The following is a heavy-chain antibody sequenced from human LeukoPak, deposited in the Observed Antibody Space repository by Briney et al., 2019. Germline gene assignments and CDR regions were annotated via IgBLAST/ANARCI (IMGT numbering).Heavy chain of an antibody. J-gene: IGHJ6*02. CDR1: GYTITSYD. Sequence: ASVKVSCKASGYTITSYDINWVRQATGQGLEWMGWMNPNSGNTGYAQKFQGRVTITRNTSISTAYMELSSLRSEDTAVYYCAKDQEQQLAPYYYGMDVWGQGTTVTVSS. D-gene: IGHD6-13*01. V-gene: IGHV1-8*01. CDR3: AKDQEQQLAPYYYGMDV. CDR2: MNPNSGNT.